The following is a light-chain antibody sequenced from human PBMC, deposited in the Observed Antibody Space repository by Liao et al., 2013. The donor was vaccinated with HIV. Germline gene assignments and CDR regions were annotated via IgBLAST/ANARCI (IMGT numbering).Light chain of an antibody. CDR3: QVWDTSSDHVI. CDR2: YDS. Sequence: SYVLTQSPSVSVAPGKTATITCGGNNIGSKSVHWYQQKSGQAPVVVIYYDSDRPSGIPERFSGSNSGNTATLTISRVEAGDEADYYCQVWDTSSDHVIFGGGTKLTVL. CDR1: NIGSKS. J-gene: IGLJ2*01. V-gene: IGLV3-21*01.